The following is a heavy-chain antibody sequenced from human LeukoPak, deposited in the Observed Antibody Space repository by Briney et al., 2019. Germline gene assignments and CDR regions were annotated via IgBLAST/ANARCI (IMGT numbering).Heavy chain of an antibody. CDR3: ARGLEYYYDSSGYPRV. J-gene: IGHJ4*02. V-gene: IGHV1-2*02. CDR2: INPNSGGT. CDR1: GYTFTGYY. Sequence: ASVKVSCKASGYTFTGYYMHWVRQAPGQGLEWVGWINPNSGGTNYAQKFQGRVTMTRDTSISTAYMELSRLRSDDTAVYYCARGLEYYYDSSGYPRVWGQGTLVTVSS. D-gene: IGHD3-22*01.